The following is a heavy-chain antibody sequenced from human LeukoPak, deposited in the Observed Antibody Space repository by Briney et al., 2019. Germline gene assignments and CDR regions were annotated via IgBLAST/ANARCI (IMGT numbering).Heavy chain of an antibody. D-gene: IGHD3-10*01. CDR3: ARIGDIIMVRGAVY. CDR2: INPNSGGT. CDR1: GYTFTGYY. Sequence: ASVKVSCKASGYTFTGYYMHWVRQAPGQGLEWMGWINPNSGGTNYAQKFQGRVTMTRDTSISTAYMELSRLTSDDTAVYYCARIGDIIMVRGAVYWGQGTLVTVSS. V-gene: IGHV1-2*02. J-gene: IGHJ4*02.